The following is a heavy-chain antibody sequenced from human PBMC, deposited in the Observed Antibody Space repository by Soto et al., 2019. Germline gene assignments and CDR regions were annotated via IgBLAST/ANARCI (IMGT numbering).Heavy chain of an antibody. Sequence: SVQVSCKASGGTFSSYAISWVRQAPGQGLEWMGGIIPIFGTANYAQKFQGRVTITADESTSTAYMELSSLRSEDTAVYYCARALEGQRSGWLDPLCQGNMVTVYS. CDR3: ARALEGQRSGWLDP. V-gene: IGHV1-69*01. J-gene: IGHJ5*02. CDR2: IIPIFGTA. CDR1: GGTFSSYA. D-gene: IGHD3-3*01.